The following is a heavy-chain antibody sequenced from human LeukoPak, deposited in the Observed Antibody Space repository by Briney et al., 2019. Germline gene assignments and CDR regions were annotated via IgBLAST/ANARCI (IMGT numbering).Heavy chain of an antibody. Sequence: GASVRVSCKASGGTFSSYAISWVRQAPGQGLEWMGGIIPIFGTANYAQKFQGRVTITADESTSTAYMELSSLRSEDTAVYYCATNPRLWFGELLSSETYYYMDVWGKGTTVTISS. D-gene: IGHD3-10*01. J-gene: IGHJ6*03. CDR2: IIPIFGTA. CDR3: ATNPRLWFGELLSSETYYYMDV. CDR1: GGTFSSYA. V-gene: IGHV1-69*01.